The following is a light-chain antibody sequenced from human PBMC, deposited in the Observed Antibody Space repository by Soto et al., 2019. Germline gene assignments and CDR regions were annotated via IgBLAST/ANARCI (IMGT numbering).Light chain of an antibody. CDR3: QQSYSTLWT. Sequence: DIKSTQSPSSLSASVGDRVTITCLSSQSISSYLNWYQQKPGKAPKLLIYAASSLQSGVPSRFSGSGSGTDFTLTISSLQPEDFATYYCQQSYSTLWTFGQGNKVDI. CDR2: AAS. J-gene: IGKJ1*01. V-gene: IGKV1-39*01. CDR1: QSISSY.